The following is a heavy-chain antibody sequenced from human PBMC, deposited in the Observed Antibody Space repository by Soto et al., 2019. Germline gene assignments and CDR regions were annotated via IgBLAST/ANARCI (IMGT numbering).Heavy chain of an antibody. Sequence: SETLSLTCTVSGGSISSYYWSWIRQPPGKGLEWIGYIYYSGSTNYNPSLKSRVTISVDTSKNQFSLKLSSVTAADTAVYYCARDRRRYFDWALHDAFDIWGQGTMVTVSS. V-gene: IGHV4-59*01. J-gene: IGHJ3*02. CDR2: IYYSGST. CDR3: ARDRRRYFDWALHDAFDI. CDR1: GGSISSYY. D-gene: IGHD3-9*01.